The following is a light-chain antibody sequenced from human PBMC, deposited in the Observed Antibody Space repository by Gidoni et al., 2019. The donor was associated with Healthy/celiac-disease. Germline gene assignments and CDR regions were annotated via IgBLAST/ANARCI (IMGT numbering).Light chain of an antibody. J-gene: IGLJ2*01. V-gene: IGLV1-44*01. CDR1: SFNIGNNT. Sequence: SVLPQPPSASGTPGQRVTISCSGSSFNIGNNTVNWYQQLPGTAPKLLIYSNNQRPSGVPDRFSGSKSGTSASLAISGLQSEDEADYYCAAWDDSLNALVFGGGTKLTVL. CDR3: AAWDDSLNALV. CDR2: SNN.